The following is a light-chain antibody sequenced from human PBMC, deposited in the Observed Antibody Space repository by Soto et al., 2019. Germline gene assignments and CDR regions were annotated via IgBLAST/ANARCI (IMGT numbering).Light chain of an antibody. Sequence: QSALTQPASVSGSPGQSITISCTGTSSDVGGYDYVSWYQQYPGKAPKLMIYEVSKRPSGVSNRFSGSKSGNTGSLTISGLPAEDDADYYCSSYTSITTLGVFGGGTKLTVL. J-gene: IGLJ3*02. CDR3: SSYTSITTLGV. V-gene: IGLV2-14*01. CDR2: EVS. CDR1: SSDVGGYDY.